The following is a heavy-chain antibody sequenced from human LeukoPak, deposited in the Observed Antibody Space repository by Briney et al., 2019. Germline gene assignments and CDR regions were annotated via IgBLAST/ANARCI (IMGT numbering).Heavy chain of an antibody. CDR2: IREDGTEK. CDR1: GFTFSGAW. Sequence: PGGSLRLSCTASGFTFSGAWMTWVRQAPGKGLEWVADIREDGTEKNYVDSVKGRFTISRDNAKNSLLLQMSNLRDDDTAIYYCARHVGISFWGKGTLVTVSS. CDR3: ARHVGISF. J-gene: IGHJ4*02. D-gene: IGHD7-27*01. V-gene: IGHV3-7*01.